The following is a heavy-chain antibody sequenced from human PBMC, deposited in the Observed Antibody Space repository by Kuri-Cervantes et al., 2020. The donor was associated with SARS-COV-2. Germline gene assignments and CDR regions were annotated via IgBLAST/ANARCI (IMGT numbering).Heavy chain of an antibody. D-gene: IGHD2-15*01. V-gene: IGHV4-59*01. CDR1: GGSISSYY. CDR2: IYYSGST. Sequence: SETLSLTCTVSGGSISSYYWSWIRQPPGKGLEWIGHIYYSGSTNYNPSLKSRVTISVDTSKNQFSLKLSSVTAADTAVYYCARDAAYCSGGSCYSVGLDYWGQGTLVT. J-gene: IGHJ4*02. CDR3: ARDAAYCSGGSCYSVGLDY.